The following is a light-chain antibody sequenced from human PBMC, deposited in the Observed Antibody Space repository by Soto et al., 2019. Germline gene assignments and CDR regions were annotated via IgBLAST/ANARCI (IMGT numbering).Light chain of an antibody. V-gene: IGKV1-27*01. CDR1: QGISSY. J-gene: IGKJ1*01. CDR2: AAS. CDR3: QKYYSAPET. Sequence: DIQMTQSPSSLSASVGDRVTITCRASQGISSYLAWYQQKPGKVPKVLIYAASTLHSGVPSRFSGSGSGTEFTLTISNVQLEDVATYYCQKYYSAPETFGQGTKVEIK.